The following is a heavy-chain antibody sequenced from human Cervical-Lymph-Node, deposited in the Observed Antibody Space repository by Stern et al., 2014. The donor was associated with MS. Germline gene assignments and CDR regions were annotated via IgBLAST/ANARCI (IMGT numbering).Heavy chain of an antibody. CDR2: IYSAGTT. V-gene: IGHV3-53*01. D-gene: IGHD3-10*01. J-gene: IGHJ4*02. CDR3: ARDPNYGSGY. Sequence: VKLVESGGGLMQPGGALSLSCAASGFTVSRSYMSCVRQAPGKGLEWVSVIYSAGTTYYADSVKGRFTISRDNSKNTLNLQMNSLRAEDTAVYYCARDPNYGSGYWGQGTLVTVSS. CDR1: GFTVSRSY.